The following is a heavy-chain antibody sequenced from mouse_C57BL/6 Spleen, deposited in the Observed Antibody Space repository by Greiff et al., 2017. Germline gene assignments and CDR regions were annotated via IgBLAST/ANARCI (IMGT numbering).Heavy chain of an antibody. CDR1: GYAFSSYW. D-gene: IGHD2-13*01. CDR2: IYPGDGGT. V-gene: IGHV1-82*01. J-gene: IGHJ3*01. CDR3: ASYGDVAWFAY. Sequence: QVQLQQSGAELVKPGASVKISCKASGYAFSSYWMNWVKQRPGKGLEWIGQIYPGDGGTNYNGKFKGKATLTADKSSSTAYMQLSSLTSGDSAVYFGASYGDVAWFAYWGQGTLVTVSA.